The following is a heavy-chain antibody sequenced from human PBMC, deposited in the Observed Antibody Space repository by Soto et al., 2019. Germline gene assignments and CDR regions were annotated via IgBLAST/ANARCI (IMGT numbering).Heavy chain of an antibody. J-gene: IGHJ4*02. CDR2: ISAHNGNT. CDR3: ARGRYGDY. D-gene: IGHD1-1*01. CDR1: GYTFTSYG. Sequence: QVHLVQSGAEVKKPGASVKVSCKASGYTFTSYGITWVRQAPGQGLEWMGWISAHNGNTDYAQKLQGSVIVTRDTFTSPAYMELRSLISDDTAVYYCARGRYGDYWGQGALVTVSS. V-gene: IGHV1-18*01.